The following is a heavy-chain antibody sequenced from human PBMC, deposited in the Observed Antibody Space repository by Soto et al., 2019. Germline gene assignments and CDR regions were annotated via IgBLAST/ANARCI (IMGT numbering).Heavy chain of an antibody. CDR1: GFTVSSKY. V-gene: IGHV3-66*01. CDR3: ARDRGDYGDYGADY. CDR2: IYSGGSS. Sequence: EVQLVESGGGLVQPGGSLRLSCAASGFTVSSKYMSWVRQAPGKGLEWVSVIYSGGSSYYADSAKGRFTISRDNSKNTLYLQMNSLRAEDTAVYYCARDRGDYGDYGADYWGQGTLVTVSS. D-gene: IGHD4-17*01. J-gene: IGHJ4*02.